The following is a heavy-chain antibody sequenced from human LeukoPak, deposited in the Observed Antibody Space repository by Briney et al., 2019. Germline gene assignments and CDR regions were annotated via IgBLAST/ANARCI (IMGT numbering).Heavy chain of an antibody. J-gene: IGHJ4*02. V-gene: IGHV3-74*01. Sequence: GGSLRLSCAASGFTFSRYWMHWVHQAPGKGLVWVSRINSDGSSRYADSAKGRFTISRDNAKNTLYLQMNSLRAEDTAVYYCARGGWEQEHLDYWGQGTLVTVSS. CDR2: INSDGSS. CDR1: GFTFSRYW. CDR3: ARGGWEQEHLDY. D-gene: IGHD1-26*01.